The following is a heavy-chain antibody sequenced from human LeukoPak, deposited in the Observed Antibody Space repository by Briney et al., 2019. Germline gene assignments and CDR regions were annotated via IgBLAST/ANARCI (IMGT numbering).Heavy chain of an antibody. CDR3: ATNTRYFDCLPDY. CDR2: INHSGST. V-gene: IGHV4-34*01. Sequence: PSGTLSLTCAVYGGSFSDYYWSWIRQPPGKGLEWIGEINHSGSTNYNPSLKSRVTISVDTSKNQFTLKLTSVTAADTAVYYCATNTRYFDCLPDYWGQGTVVTVSS. D-gene: IGHD3-9*01. CDR1: GGSFSDYY. J-gene: IGHJ4*02.